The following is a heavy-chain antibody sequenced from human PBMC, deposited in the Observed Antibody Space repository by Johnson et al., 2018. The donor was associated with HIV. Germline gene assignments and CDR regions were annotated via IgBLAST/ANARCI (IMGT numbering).Heavy chain of an antibody. V-gene: IGHV3-23*04. D-gene: IGHD3-3*01. J-gene: IGHJ3*02. CDR3: TKGRIFGVVMEAFDI. Sequence: VQLVESGGGLVHPGESLRLSCTASGFTFTSYAMSWVRQAPGKGLEWVSGISGSGGSTYYADSVKGRFTISRDNSKNTLYLQMNSLRAEDTAVYYCTKGRIFGVVMEAFDIWGQGTMVTVSS. CDR2: ISGSGGST. CDR1: GFTFTSYA.